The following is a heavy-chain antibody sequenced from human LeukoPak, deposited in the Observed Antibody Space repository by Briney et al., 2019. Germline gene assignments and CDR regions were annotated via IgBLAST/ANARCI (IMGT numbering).Heavy chain of an antibody. CDR1: GFMFSNYA. J-gene: IGHJ4*02. CDR3: AKGHYYGSGSLDY. Sequence: GGSLRLSCAASGFMFSNYAMSWVRQAPGKGLEWVSGVSGNGGNTYYADSVKGRFTISRDNSKNTLYLQMNSLRAEDTAVYYCAKGHYYGSGSLDYWGQGTLVTVSS. D-gene: IGHD3-10*01. CDR2: VSGNGGNT. V-gene: IGHV3-23*01.